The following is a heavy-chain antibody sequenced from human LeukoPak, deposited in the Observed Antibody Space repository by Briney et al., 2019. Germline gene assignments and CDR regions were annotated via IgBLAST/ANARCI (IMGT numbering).Heavy chain of an antibody. D-gene: IGHD3-22*01. CDR2: IYPGDSDT. CDR3: ARGSSSGYYPYYFGY. CDR1: GYSFTSYW. Sequence: GESLKISCKGSGYSFTSYWIGWVRQMPGKGLEWMGIIYPGDSDTRYSPSFQGQVTISADTSISAAHLQWTSLKASDTAMYYCARGSSSGYYPYYFGYWGQGTLVTVSS. J-gene: IGHJ4*02. V-gene: IGHV5-51*01.